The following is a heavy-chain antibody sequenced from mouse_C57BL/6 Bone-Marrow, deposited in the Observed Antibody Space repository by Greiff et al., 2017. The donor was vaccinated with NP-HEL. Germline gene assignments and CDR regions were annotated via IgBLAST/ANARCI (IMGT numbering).Heavy chain of an antibody. V-gene: IGHV5-12*01. CDR2: ISNGGGST. CDR3: ARQGYGSSPMAMDY. CDR1: GFTFSDYY. J-gene: IGHJ4*01. Sequence: DVQLVESGGGLVQPGGSLKLSCAASGFTFSDYYMYWVRQTPEKRLEWVAYISNGGGSTYYPDTVKGRFTISRDNAKNTRYLQMSRLKSEDTAMYYCARQGYGSSPMAMDYWGQGTSVTVSS. D-gene: IGHD1-1*01.